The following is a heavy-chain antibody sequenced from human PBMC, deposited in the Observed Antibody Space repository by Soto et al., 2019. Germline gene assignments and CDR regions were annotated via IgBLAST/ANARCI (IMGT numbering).Heavy chain of an antibody. CDR3: ASTYYYDSSGYYYYPYFDY. V-gene: IGHV4-4*02. D-gene: IGHD3-22*01. CDR1: GGSISSSNW. J-gene: IGHJ4*02. CDR2: IYHSGST. Sequence: SETLSLTCAVSGGSISSSNWWSWVRQPPGKGLEWIGEIYHSGSTNYNPSLKSRVTISVDKSKNQFSLKLSSVTAADTAVYYCASTYYYDSSGYYYYPYFDYWGQGTLVTVSS.